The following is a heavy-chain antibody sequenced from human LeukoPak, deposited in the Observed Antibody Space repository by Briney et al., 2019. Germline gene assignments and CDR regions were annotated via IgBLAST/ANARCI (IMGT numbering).Heavy chain of an antibody. CDR1: GFTVSSNY. D-gene: IGHD1-14*01. J-gene: IGHJ5*02. Sequence: GGSLRLSCTASGFTVSSNYMSWVRQAPGKGLEWVSVIYAGGSTYYADSVKGRFTFSRDNSKNTLYLQMNSLRAEDTAVYYCARGFNRGFDPWGQGTLVTVSS. CDR3: ARGFNRGFDP. V-gene: IGHV3-53*01. CDR2: IYAGGST.